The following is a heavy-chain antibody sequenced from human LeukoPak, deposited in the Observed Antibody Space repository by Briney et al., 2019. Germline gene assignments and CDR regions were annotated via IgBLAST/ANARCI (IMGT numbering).Heavy chain of an antibody. CDR3: AKAAVYSKRWTPFDD. CDR2: MAGDGHNI. CDR1: GFIFSSYG. V-gene: IGHV3-30*18. D-gene: IGHD1-26*01. Sequence: GGSLRLSCAASGFIFSSYGMHWVRQAPGKGLEWVALMAGDGHNIYYADSVRGRFTISRDNSKNTVHLQMNSLRPGDTAVYYCAKAAVYSKRWTPFDDWGRGTLVTVSS. J-gene: IGHJ4*02.